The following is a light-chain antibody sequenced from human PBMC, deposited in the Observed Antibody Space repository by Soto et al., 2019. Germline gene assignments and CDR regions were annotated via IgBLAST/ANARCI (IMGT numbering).Light chain of an antibody. CDR1: SSNIGDNP. J-gene: IGLJ1*01. Sequence: QSVLTQPPSASGTPGQRITISCSGSSSNIGDNPVNWYQQLPGAAPKLLIYINDQRPSGVPDRFSGSKSGTSASLAISRLQPEDEADYYCAAWDDSLNALFGTGTKLTVL. V-gene: IGLV1-44*01. CDR3: AAWDDSLNAL. CDR2: IND.